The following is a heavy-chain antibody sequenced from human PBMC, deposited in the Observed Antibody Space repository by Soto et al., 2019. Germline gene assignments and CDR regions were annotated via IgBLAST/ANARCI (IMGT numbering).Heavy chain of an antibody. CDR1: GFMFSNHG. D-gene: IGHD1-1*01. CDR3: VRGDNWNDEASDY. Sequence: QVQLVESGGGVVQPGRSLRLSCAASGFMFSNHGMHWVRQAPGKGLEWVAVIWSDGNNRYYADSVKGRFTISRENSKNTLYQKMNSLRAEDTAVYYCVRGDNWNDEASDYWGQGTLVTVSS. J-gene: IGHJ4*02. CDR2: IWSDGNNR. V-gene: IGHV3-33*01.